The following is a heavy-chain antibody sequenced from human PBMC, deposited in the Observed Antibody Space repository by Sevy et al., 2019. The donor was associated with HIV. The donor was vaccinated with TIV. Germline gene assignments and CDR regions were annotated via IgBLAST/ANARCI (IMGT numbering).Heavy chain of an antibody. J-gene: IGHJ4*02. V-gene: IGHV1-46*03. CDR3: GSADPAQHFDS. CDR2: IDPSGGNA. CDR1: GDTFTNNY. Sequence: ASVKVSCKASGDTFTNNYMHWVRQAPGQGLEWMGIIDPSGGNASYAQKFQGRVSMTRDTSTSTIYLDLSSLRSEDTAVYYCGSADPAQHFDSWGQGTLVTVSS.